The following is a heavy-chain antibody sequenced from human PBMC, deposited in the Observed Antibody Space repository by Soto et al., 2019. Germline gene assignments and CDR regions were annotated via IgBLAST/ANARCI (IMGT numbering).Heavy chain of an antibody. CDR2: IYTSGST. D-gene: IGHD3-10*01. J-gene: IGHJ6*02. Sequence: SSTXSLTGTFSVWSIFIYYFIWIRQPAGKGLEWIGRIYTSGSTNYNPSLKRRVTMSVDTSKNQLSMKLGSVTAADTAVYYCAGDYYGSGSEYYGMDVWGQGTKVTVSS. CDR1: VWSIFIYY. CDR3: AGDYYGSGSEYYGMDV. V-gene: IGHV4-4*07.